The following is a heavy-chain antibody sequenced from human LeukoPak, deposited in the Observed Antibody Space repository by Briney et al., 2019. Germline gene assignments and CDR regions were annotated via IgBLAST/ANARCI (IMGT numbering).Heavy chain of an antibody. Sequence: GESLKISCKGSGYIFTTYWIAWVRQMPGKGLEWMGIIYPGDSDTRYSPSFQGQVTISADKSIGTAYLRWSSLKASDTAMYYCARPNSSGSYLPFDYWGQGTLVTVSS. CDR3: ARPNSSGSYLPFDY. V-gene: IGHV5-51*01. J-gene: IGHJ4*02. D-gene: IGHD3-22*01. CDR1: GYIFTTYW. CDR2: IYPGDSDT.